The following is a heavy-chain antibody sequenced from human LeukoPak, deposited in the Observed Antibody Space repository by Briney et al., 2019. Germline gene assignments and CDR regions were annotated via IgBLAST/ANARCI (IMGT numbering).Heavy chain of an antibody. Sequence: GGSLRLSCAASGFTFSSYSMNWVRQAPGKGLEWVSSISSSSSYIYYADSVKGRFTISRDNAKNSLYLQMNSLRAEDTAVYYCARQPHDILTVDYWGQGTLVTVSS. CDR3: ARQPHDILTVDY. CDR1: GFTFSSYS. D-gene: IGHD3-9*01. J-gene: IGHJ4*02. CDR2: ISSSSSYI. V-gene: IGHV3-21*01.